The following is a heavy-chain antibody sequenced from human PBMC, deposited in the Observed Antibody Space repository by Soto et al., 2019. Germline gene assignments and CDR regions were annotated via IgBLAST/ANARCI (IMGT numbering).Heavy chain of an antibody. CDR3: ARGDYGTGGYPFPYFDY. V-gene: IGHV1-2*02. J-gene: IGHJ4*02. D-gene: IGHD2-8*02. CDR1: RYSFTGYY. CDR2: INPDSGAT. Sequence: ASVKASCKASRYSFTGYYIHWVRQAPVQGLEWMGWINPDSGATNYAQNFQGRVTLTSDTSISTASMDLTSVKSDDTDVYYCARGDYGTGGYPFPYFDYWGQGTLVTVSS.